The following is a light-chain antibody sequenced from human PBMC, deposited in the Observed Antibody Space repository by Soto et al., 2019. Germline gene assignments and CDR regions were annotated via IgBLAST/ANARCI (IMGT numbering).Light chain of an antibody. CDR3: CSYAGSYTFGV. CDR2: DVS. CDR1: SSDVGGYNY. Sequence: QSALTQPRSVSGSPGQSVTISCTGTSSDVGGYNYVSWYQQHPGKAPKLMIYDVSKRPSGVPDRFSGSNSGNTASPTISGLQAEDEADYYCCSYAGSYTFGVFGTGTKLTVL. J-gene: IGLJ1*01. V-gene: IGLV2-11*01.